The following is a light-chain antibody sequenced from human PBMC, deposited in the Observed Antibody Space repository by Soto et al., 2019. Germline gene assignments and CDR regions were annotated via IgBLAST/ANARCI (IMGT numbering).Light chain of an antibody. Sequence: DIQMTQSPSTLSASVGDRVTITCRASQTIDSWLAWYQQRPGKPPNLLIYKASTLASGVPSRFSGSGSGTEFTLTINSLQPDDFATCYCQQYHIYSGTFGQGTKVDSK. CDR1: QTIDSW. V-gene: IGKV1-5*03. CDR3: QQYHIYSGT. CDR2: KAS. J-gene: IGKJ1*01.